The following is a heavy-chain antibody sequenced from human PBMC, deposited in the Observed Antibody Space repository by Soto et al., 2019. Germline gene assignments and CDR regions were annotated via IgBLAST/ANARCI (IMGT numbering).Heavy chain of an antibody. CDR3: ARTGGRFLEWLGWFDP. V-gene: IGHV1-3*01. CDR1: GYTFTSYA. Sequence: ASVKVSCKASGYTFTSYAMHWVRQAPGQRLEWMGWINAGNGNTKYSQKFQGRVTITRDTSASTAYMELSSLRSEDTAVYYCARTGGRFLEWLGWFDPWGQGTLVTVSS. J-gene: IGHJ5*02. D-gene: IGHD3-3*01. CDR2: INAGNGNT.